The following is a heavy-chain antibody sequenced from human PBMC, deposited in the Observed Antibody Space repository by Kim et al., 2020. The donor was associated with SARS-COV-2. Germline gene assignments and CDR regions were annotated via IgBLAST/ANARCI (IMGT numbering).Heavy chain of an antibody. CDR1: GVSFSDYY. CDR2: INRDGNT. J-gene: IGHJ4*03. V-gene: IGHV4-34*01. CDR3: AGQTNFGVVTNFDH. D-gene: IGHD3-3*01. Sequence: SETLSLTCAVYGVSFSDYYWSWIRQSPGKGLEWIGEINRDGNTHYNPSLKSRITISVDTSKNHFSLNLNSVTAADTAVYYCAGQTNFGVVTNFDHWGQGT.